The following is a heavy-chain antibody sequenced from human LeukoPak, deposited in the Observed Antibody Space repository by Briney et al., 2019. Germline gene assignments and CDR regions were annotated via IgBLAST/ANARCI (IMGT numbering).Heavy chain of an antibody. CDR1: GFTFSSYG. CDR2: IWYDGSNK. CDR3: AKDRDGTISY. Sequence: GGSLRLSCAASGFTFSSYGMHWVRQAPGKGLKWVAVIWYDGSNKYYADSVKGRFTISRDNSKNTLYLQMNSLRAEDTAVYYCAKDRDGTISYWGQGTLVTVSS. D-gene: IGHD1-1*01. V-gene: IGHV3-33*06. J-gene: IGHJ4*02.